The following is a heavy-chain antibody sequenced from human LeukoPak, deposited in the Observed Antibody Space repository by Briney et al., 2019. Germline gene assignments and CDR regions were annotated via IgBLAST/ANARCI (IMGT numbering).Heavy chain of an antibody. Sequence: GGSLRLSCAASGFTFSSYWMSWVRQAPGKGLEWVANIRPDGSDQYYVDSVKGRFTISRDNAKNSLYLQMNSLRAEDTAVYYCARWSLGDYWGQGTLVTVSS. CDR1: GFTFSSYW. CDR2: IRPDGSDQ. J-gene: IGHJ4*02. V-gene: IGHV3-7*01. D-gene: IGHD1-26*01. CDR3: ARWSLGDY.